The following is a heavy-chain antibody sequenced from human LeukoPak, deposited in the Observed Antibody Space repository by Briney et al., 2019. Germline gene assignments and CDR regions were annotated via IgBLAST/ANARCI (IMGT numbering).Heavy chain of an antibody. CDR2: IYHSGST. V-gene: IGHV4-30-2*01. Sequence: SETLSLTCTVSGGSISTYSWSWIRQPPGKGLEWIGYIYHSGSTYYNPSLKSRVTISVDRSKNQFSLKLSSVTAADTAVYYCARFGWFGEPRKGPDAFDIWGQGTMVTVSS. J-gene: IGHJ3*02. CDR1: GGSISTYS. CDR3: ARFGWFGEPRKGPDAFDI. D-gene: IGHD3-10*01.